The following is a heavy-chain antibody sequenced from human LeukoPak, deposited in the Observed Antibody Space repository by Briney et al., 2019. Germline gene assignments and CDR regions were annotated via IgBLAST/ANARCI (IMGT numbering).Heavy chain of an antibody. D-gene: IGHD1-26*01. CDR3: ARQTRYWEPPGFDY. V-gene: IGHV4-39*01. J-gene: IGHJ4*02. Sequence: PSETLSLTCTVSGGSVSSSSYYWGWIRQPPGKGLEWIGNIYYSGSTYYNPSLKSRVTISVDTSENQFSLKLTSVTAADTAVYYCARQTRYWEPPGFDYWGQGTLVTVSS. CDR2: IYYSGST. CDR1: GGSVSSSSYY.